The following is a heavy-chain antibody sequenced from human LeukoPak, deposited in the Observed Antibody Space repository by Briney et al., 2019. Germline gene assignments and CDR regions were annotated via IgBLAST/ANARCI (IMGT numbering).Heavy chain of an antibody. D-gene: IGHD3-22*01. CDR3: ARELRENKASGYYSN. CDR2: ISSSSSTI. J-gene: IGHJ4*02. V-gene: IGHV3-48*01. CDR1: GFTFSSYG. Sequence: GRSLRLSCAASGFTFSSYGMNWVRHDPGKGLELVSYISSSSSTIYYADSVKGRFTISRENAKNSRYLQMNSLRAEDKAVYYGARELRENKASGYYSNWGQGTLVTVSS.